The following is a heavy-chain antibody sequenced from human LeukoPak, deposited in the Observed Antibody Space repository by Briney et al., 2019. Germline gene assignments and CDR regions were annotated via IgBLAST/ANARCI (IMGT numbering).Heavy chain of an antibody. V-gene: IGHV4-30-2*01. CDR2: IYHSGST. D-gene: IGHD3-22*01. CDR1: GGSISSGGYY. J-gene: IGHJ3*02. CDR3: ASLRITMIVVAGGDAFDI. Sequence: SSETLSLTCTVSGGSISSGGYYWSWIRQPPGKGLEWIGYIYHSGSTYYNPSLKSRVTISVDRSKNQFSLKLSSVTAADTAVYYCASLRITMIVVAGGDAFDIWGQGTMVTVSS.